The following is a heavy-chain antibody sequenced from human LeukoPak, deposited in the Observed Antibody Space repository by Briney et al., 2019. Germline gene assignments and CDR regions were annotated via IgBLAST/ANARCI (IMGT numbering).Heavy chain of an antibody. D-gene: IGHD2-8*01. Sequence: SVKVSCKASGFTFTSSAMQWVRQARGQRLEWIGWIVVGSGNTNYAQKFQGRVTITTDESTSTAYMELSSLRSEDTAVYYCARGTNGVFVDYWGQGTLVTVSS. CDR1: GFTFTSSA. V-gene: IGHV1-58*02. J-gene: IGHJ4*02. CDR2: IVVGSGNT. CDR3: ARGTNGVFVDY.